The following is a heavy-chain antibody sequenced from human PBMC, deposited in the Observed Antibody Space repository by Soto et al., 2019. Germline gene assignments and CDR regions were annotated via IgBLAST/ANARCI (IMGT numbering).Heavy chain of an antibody. V-gene: IGHV3-74*01. J-gene: IGHJ1*01. CDR3: ARSPIAAAVVQH. CDR1: GFTFSSYW. CDR2: INSDGSST. D-gene: IGHD6-13*01. Sequence: GGSLSLSCAASGFTFSSYWMHWVRQAPGKGLVWVSRINSDGSSTSYADSVKGRFTISRDNSKNTLYLQMNSLRAEDTAVYYCARSPIAAAVVQHWGQGTLVTVSS.